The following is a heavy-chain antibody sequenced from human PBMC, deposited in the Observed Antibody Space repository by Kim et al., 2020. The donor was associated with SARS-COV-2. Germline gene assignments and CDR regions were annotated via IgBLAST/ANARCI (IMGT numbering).Heavy chain of an antibody. V-gene: IGHV1-18*04. J-gene: IGHJ4*02. Sequence: ASVKVSCKASGYTFTSYGISWVRQAPGQGLEWMGWISAYNGNTNYAQKLQGRVTMTTDTSTSTAYMELRSLRSDDTAVYYCARETLGQVVGASPFGYWGQGTLVTVSS. CDR3: ARETLGQVVGASPFGY. CDR2: ISAYNGNT. D-gene: IGHD1-26*01. CDR1: GYTFTSYG.